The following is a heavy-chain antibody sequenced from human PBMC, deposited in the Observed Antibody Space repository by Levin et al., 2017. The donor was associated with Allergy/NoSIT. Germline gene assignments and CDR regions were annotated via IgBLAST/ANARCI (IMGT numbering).Heavy chain of an antibody. D-gene: IGHD1-26*01. V-gene: IGHV4-59*01. Sequence: PGGSLRLSCTVSGASISSYYWGWIRQTPGKGLEWIGSFFYSGSTNYNPSLRSRVTISVDMSKSQFSLKINSVTAADTAVYSCSTDKGSGFDPWGQGTLVTVSS. CDR1: GASISSYY. CDR2: FFYSGST. CDR3: STDKGSGFDP. J-gene: IGHJ5*02.